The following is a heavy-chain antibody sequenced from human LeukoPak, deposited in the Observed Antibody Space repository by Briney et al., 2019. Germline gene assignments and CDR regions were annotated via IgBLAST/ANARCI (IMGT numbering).Heavy chain of an antibody. V-gene: IGHV1-24*01. CDR1: GYTLTELS. Sequence: ASVKVSCKVSGYTLTELSMHWVRQAPGKGLEWMGGFDPEDGETIYAQKFQGRVTMTTDTSTTTAYMELRSLRSDDTAVYYCARERQLLHRADYWGQGTLVTVSS. J-gene: IGHJ4*02. CDR2: FDPEDGET. D-gene: IGHD2-2*01. CDR3: ARERQLLHRADY.